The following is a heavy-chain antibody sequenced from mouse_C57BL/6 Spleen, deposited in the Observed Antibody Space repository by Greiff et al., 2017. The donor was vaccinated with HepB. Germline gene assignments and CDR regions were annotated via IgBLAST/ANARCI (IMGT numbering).Heavy chain of an antibody. D-gene: IGHD2-2*01. CDR2: IWSGGST. CDR1: GFSLTSYG. V-gene: IGHV2-2*01. CDR3: ARTPYGYDGYFDV. J-gene: IGHJ1*03. Sequence: QVHVKQSGPGLVQPSQSLSITCTVSGFSLTSYGVHWVRQSPGKGLEWLGVIWSGGSTDYNAAFISRLSISKDNSKSQVFFKMNSLQADDTAIYYCARTPYGYDGYFDVWGTGTTVTVSS.